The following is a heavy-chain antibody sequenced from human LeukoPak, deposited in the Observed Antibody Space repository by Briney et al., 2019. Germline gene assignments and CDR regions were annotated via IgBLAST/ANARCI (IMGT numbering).Heavy chain of an antibody. CDR2: IYYSGST. V-gene: IGHV4-59*01. J-gene: IGHJ3*02. D-gene: IGHD3-22*01. CDR3: AGGYYYDSSAETLDAFDI. Sequence: SETLSLTCTVSGGSISPYYWSWIRQPPGKGLEWIGYIYYSGSTNYSPSLKSRVTISLDTSKNQFSLKLSSVTAADTAVYYCAGGYYYDSSAETLDAFDIWGQGTMVTVSS. CDR1: GGSISPYY.